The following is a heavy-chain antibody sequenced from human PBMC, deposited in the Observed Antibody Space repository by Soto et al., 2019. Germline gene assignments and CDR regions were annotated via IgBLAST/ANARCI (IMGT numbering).Heavy chain of an antibody. CDR1: GFTFSSYS. CDR2: ISSSSSYI. D-gene: IGHD3-10*01. Sequence: GGSLRLSCAASGFTFSSYSMNWVRQDPGKGLEWVSSISSSSSYICYADSVKGRFTISRDNAKNSLYLQMNSPRAEDTAVYYCARDRGVGTMVRGVSAYWGQGTLVTVSS. CDR3: ARDRGVGTMVRGVSAY. V-gene: IGHV3-21*01. J-gene: IGHJ4*02.